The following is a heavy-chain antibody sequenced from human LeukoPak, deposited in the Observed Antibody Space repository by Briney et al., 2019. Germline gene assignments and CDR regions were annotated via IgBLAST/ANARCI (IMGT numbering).Heavy chain of an antibody. J-gene: IGHJ4*02. D-gene: IGHD3-10*01. V-gene: IGHV4-34*01. Sequence: SETLSLTCAVYGGSFSGYYWSWIRQPPGKGLEWIGEINHSGSTNYNPSLKSRVTISVDTSKNQFSLKLNSVTAADTAVYYCARRGRITMVRGVIDYWGRGTLVTVSS. CDR2: INHSGST. CDR3: ARRGRITMVRGVIDY. CDR1: GGSFSGYY.